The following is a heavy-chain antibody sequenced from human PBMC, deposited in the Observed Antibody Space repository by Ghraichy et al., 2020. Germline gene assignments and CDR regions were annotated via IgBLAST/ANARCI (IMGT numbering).Heavy chain of an antibody. CDR3: SRSVTTLKDAFDI. CDR2: ISSSSSTI. V-gene: IGHV3-48*01. J-gene: IGHJ3*02. CDR1: GFTFSSYS. D-gene: IGHD4-17*01. Sequence: GGSLRLSCAASGFTFSSYSMNWVRQAPGKGLEWVSYISSSSSTIYYADSVKGRFTISRDNAKNSLYLQMNSLRAEDTAVYFCSRSVTTLKDAFDIWGQGKMVTVSS.